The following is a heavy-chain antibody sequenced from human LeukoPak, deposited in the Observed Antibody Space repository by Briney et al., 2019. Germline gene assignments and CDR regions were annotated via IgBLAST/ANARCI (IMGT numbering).Heavy chain of an antibody. Sequence: SGPTLVNPTQTLTLTCTFSGFSLSTSGMCVSWIRQPPGKALEWLARIGWDDDKYYSTSLKTRLTISKDTSKNQVVLTMTNMDPVDTATYYCARIVVRGDAFDYWGQGTLVTVSS. D-gene: IGHD3-10*01. V-gene: IGHV2-70*11. J-gene: IGHJ4*02. CDR1: GFSLSTSGMC. CDR3: ARIVVRGDAFDY. CDR2: IGWDDDK.